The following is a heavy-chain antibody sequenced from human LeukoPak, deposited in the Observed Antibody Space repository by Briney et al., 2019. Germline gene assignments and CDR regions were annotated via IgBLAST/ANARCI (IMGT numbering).Heavy chain of an antibody. V-gene: IGHV1-69*01. CDR1: GGTFSSYA. J-gene: IGHJ4*02. D-gene: IGHD3-10*01. Sequence: SVKVSCKASGGTFSSYAISWVRRAPGQGLEWMGGIIPIFGTANYAQKFQGRVTITADESTSTAYMELSSLRSEDTAVYYCARGGSGSYPFDYWGQGTLVTVSS. CDR2: IIPIFGTA. CDR3: ARGGSGSYPFDY.